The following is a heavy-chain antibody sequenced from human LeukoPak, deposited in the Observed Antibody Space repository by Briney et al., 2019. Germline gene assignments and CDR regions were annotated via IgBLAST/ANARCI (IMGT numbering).Heavy chain of an antibody. Sequence: GGSLRLSCAASGFTFSSYAMSRVRQAPGKGLEWVSAISGSGGSTYYADSVKGRFTISRDNSKNTLYLQMNSLRAEDTAVYYCAKDPDYYDSSGYYYDDYWGQGTLVTVSS. V-gene: IGHV3-23*01. J-gene: IGHJ4*02. CDR3: AKDPDYYDSSGYYYDDY. CDR1: GFTFSSYA. CDR2: ISGSGGST. D-gene: IGHD3-22*01.